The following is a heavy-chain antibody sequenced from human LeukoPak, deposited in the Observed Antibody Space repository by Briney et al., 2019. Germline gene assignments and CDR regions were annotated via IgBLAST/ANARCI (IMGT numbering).Heavy chain of an antibody. J-gene: IGHJ2*01. V-gene: IGHV4-61*01. CDR3: ARCIGGDYGYWYFDL. CDR2: IYYSGST. D-gene: IGHD4-17*01. CDR1: GFSVSSGSYY. Sequence: SETLSRTCTVSGFSVSSGSYYWSWTRQPPGKGLEWSGYIYYSGSTNYNPSLKSQVTISVDTSKNQFSLKLSSVTAADTAVYYCARCIGGDYGYWYFDLWGRGTLVTVPS.